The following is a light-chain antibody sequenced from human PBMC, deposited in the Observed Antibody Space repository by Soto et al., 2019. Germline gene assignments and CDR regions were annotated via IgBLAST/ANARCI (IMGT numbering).Light chain of an antibody. Sequence: QSVLTQPASVSGSPGQPITISCTGTSSDVGGYNYVSWYQHHPGKAPKLMIYDVSNRPSGVSNRFSGSKSGNTASLTISGLQAEDEADYYCSSYTSSSTRVFGTGTKVTVL. CDR1: SSDVGGYNY. CDR3: SSYTSSSTRV. J-gene: IGLJ1*01. V-gene: IGLV2-14*03. CDR2: DVS.